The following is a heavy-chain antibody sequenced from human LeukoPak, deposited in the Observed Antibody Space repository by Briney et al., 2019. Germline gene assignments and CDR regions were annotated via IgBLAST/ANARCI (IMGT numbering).Heavy chain of an antibody. V-gene: IGHV3-48*02. D-gene: IGHD6-19*01. CDR2: INTDSSTI. CDR1: GFTFSTYR. CDR3: ARATSTSGPTFDY. Sequence: QSGGSLRLSWAASGFTFSTYRMNWVRQAPGKGLEWLSYINTDSSTIYYTDSLKGRFTISRDNAKNSLYLQMNSLRDEDTAVYYCARATSTSGPTFDYWGQGTLVTVSS. J-gene: IGHJ4*02.